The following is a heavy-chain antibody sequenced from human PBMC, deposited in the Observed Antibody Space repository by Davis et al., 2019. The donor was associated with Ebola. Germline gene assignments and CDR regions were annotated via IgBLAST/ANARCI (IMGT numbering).Heavy chain of an antibody. V-gene: IGHV4-34*01. CDR3: ARRFDY. CDR2: IYHSGGT. CDR1: GGYISGYY. Sequence: SETLSLTCTVSGGYISGYYWSWVRQPPGKGLEWIGEIYHSGGTKYNPSLQSRVTISVDTSKNQFSLKLSSVTAADTAVYYCARRFDYWGQGTLVTVSS. J-gene: IGHJ4*02.